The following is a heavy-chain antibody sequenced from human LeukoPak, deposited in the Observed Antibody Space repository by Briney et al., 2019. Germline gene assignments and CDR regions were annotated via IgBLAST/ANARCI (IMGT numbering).Heavy chain of an antibody. Sequence: SETLSLTCAVYGESFSGYYWSWIRQPPGKGLEWIGEINHSGSTNYNPSLKSRVTISVDTSKNQFSLKLSSVTAADTAVYYCARGRNNWNYGGFDYWGQGTLVTVSS. CDR3: ARGRNNWNYGGFDY. J-gene: IGHJ4*02. CDR1: GESFSGYY. CDR2: INHSGST. V-gene: IGHV4-34*01. D-gene: IGHD1-7*01.